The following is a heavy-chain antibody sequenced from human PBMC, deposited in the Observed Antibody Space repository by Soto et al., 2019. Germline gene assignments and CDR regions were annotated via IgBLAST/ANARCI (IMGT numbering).Heavy chain of an antibody. D-gene: IGHD2-15*01. V-gene: IGHV1-69*12. CDR1: GGTFSSYA. CDR3: AREGCSGGSCYSAMDYYYYGMDV. J-gene: IGHJ6*02. CDR2: IIPIFGTA. Sequence: QVQLVQSGAEVKKPGSSVKVSCKASGGTFSSYAISWVRQAPGQGLEWMGGIIPIFGTANYAQKFQGRVTITVDESTSTAQMELSRRRSEDTAVYYCAREGCSGGSCYSAMDYYYYGMDVWGQGTTVTVSS.